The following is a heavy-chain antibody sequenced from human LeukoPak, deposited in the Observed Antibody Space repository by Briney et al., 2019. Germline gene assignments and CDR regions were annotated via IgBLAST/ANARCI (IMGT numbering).Heavy chain of an antibody. CDR2: INHSGST. Sequence: GSLRLSCAASGFMFSSNWMSWVRQPPGKGLEWIGEINHSGSTNYNPSLKSRVTISVDTSKNQFSLKLSSVTAADTAVYYCARAPELGMSRPFDYWGQGTLVTVSS. CDR3: ARAPELGMSRPFDY. V-gene: IGHV4-4*02. D-gene: IGHD7-27*01. CDR1: GFMFSSNW. J-gene: IGHJ4*02.